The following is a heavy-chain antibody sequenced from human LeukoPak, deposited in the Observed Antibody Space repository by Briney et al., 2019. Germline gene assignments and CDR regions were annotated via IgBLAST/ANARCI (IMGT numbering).Heavy chain of an antibody. CDR2: MNPNSSNT. Sequence: ASVKVPCKASGYTFTSYDINWVRQATGQGLEWMGWMNPNSSNTGYAQKFQGRVTMTRNTSISTAYMELSSLRSEDTAVYYCARTPGYSSSLRNAFDIWGQGTMVTVSS. J-gene: IGHJ3*02. D-gene: IGHD6-13*01. V-gene: IGHV1-8*01. CDR3: ARTPGYSSSLRNAFDI. CDR1: GYTFTSYD.